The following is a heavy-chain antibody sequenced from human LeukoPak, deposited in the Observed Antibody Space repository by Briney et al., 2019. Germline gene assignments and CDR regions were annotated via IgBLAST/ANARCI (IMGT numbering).Heavy chain of an antibody. Sequence: SQTLSLTCTVSGDSISSGDYYWSWIRQPAGKGLEWIGRICTSGSTNYNPSLKSRVTISVDTSKNQFSLKLSSVTAADTAVYYCARGETMVRGVTDYWGRGTLVTVSS. D-gene: IGHD3-10*01. V-gene: IGHV4-61*02. CDR1: GDSISSGDYY. CDR3: ARGETMVRGVTDY. CDR2: ICTSGST. J-gene: IGHJ4*02.